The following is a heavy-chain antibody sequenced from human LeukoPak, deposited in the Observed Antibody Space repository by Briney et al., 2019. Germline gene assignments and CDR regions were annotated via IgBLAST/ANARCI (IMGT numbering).Heavy chain of an antibody. CDR3: AKAERWLPDY. Sequence: GGSLRLSCAASRFTFSNYAMSWVRQAPGKGLEWVSAVSGSGVGTYYADSVRGRFTISRDNSNNTLYLQMNSLRAEDTAVYYCAKAERWLPDYWGQGTLVTVSS. CDR2: VSGSGVGT. D-gene: IGHD6-19*01. V-gene: IGHV3-23*01. CDR1: RFTFSNYA. J-gene: IGHJ4*02.